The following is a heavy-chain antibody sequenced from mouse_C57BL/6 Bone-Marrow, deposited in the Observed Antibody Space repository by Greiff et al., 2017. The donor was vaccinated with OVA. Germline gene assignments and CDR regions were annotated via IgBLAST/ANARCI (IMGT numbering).Heavy chain of an antibody. Sequence: EVKLMESGAGLVKPGGSLKLSCAASGFTFSSYAMSWVRQTPEKRLEWVAYISSGGDYIYYADTVKGRFTISRDNARNTLYLQMSSLKSEDTAMYYCTRVPNWAYWYFDVWGTGTTVTVSS. J-gene: IGHJ1*03. CDR1: GFTFSSYA. V-gene: IGHV5-9-1*02. D-gene: IGHD4-1*01. CDR2: ISSGGDYI. CDR3: TRVPNWAYWYFDV.